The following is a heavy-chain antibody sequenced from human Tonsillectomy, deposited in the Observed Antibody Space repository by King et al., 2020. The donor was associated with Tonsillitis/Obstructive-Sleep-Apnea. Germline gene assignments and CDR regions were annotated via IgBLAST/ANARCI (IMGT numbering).Heavy chain of an antibody. CDR2: ISWGVGSA. Sequence: VQLVESGGVVVQPGGSLRLSCAASKFTFDDYTMQWVRQAPGKGLEWVSLISWGVGSADYADSVKGRFTISRDNNKNSLYLQMNSLRTEDTALYYCAKDEGYCSSTSCGPIDYWGQGTLVTVSS. CDR1: KFTFDDYT. CDR3: AKDEGYCSSTSCGPIDY. J-gene: IGHJ4*02. D-gene: IGHD2-2*01. V-gene: IGHV3-43*01.